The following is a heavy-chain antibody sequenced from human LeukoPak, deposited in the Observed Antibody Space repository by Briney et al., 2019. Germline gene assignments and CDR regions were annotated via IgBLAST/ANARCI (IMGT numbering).Heavy chain of an antibody. CDR1: GFTFSSYA. CDR2: ISGSGGST. D-gene: IGHD4-11*01. CDR3: AKSYSNYGYYYYGMDV. Sequence: GGSLRLSCAASGFTFSSYAMSWVRQAPGKGLEWVSAISGSGGSTYYADSVKGRFTISRDNSKDTLYLQMNSLRAEDTVVYYCAKSYSNYGYYYYGMDVWGQGTTVTVSS. V-gene: IGHV3-23*01. J-gene: IGHJ6*02.